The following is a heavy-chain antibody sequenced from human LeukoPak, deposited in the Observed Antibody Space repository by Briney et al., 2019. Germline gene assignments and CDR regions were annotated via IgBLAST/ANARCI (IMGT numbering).Heavy chain of an antibody. D-gene: IGHD3-3*01. CDR2: ISGSGGST. CDR1: GFTFSSYA. V-gene: IGHV3-23*01. J-gene: IGHJ4*02. CDR3: AKDPKSGYDFWSGYSPPHYFDY. Sequence: GGSLRLSCAASGFTFSSYAMSWVRQAPGKGLEWVSAISGSGGSTYYANSVKGRFTISRDNSKNTLYLQMNSLRAEDTAVYYCAKDPKSGYDFWSGYSPPHYFDYWGQGPLVTVSS.